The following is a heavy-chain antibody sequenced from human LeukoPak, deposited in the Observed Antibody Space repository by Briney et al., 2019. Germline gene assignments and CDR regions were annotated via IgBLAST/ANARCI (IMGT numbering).Heavy chain of an antibody. CDR2: IYNTGEIT. D-gene: IGHD4/OR15-4a*01. CDR3: ARMGAIAGASANVDF. V-gene: IGHV4-59*01. Sequence: SETLSLTCTVSGGSISSYYWSWIRQPPGKGLEWIGYIYNTGEITDYSPSLKSRVTISVDTSKNQFSLRLNSVTTADTAVYYCARMGAIAGASANVDFWGQGTLVTVSS. J-gene: IGHJ4*02. CDR1: GGSISSYY.